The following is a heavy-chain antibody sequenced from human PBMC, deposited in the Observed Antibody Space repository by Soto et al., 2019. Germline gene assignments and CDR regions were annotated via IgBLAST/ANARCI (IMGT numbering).Heavy chain of an antibody. J-gene: IGHJ4*02. V-gene: IGHV3-30-3*01. D-gene: IGHD6-19*01. CDR3: ARETPQVAGTGDY. CDR1: GFTFSSYA. CDR2: ISYDGSNK. Sequence: QVQLVESGGGVVQPGRSLRLSCAASGFTFSSYAMHWVRQAPGKGLEWVAVISYDGSNKYYADSVKGRFTISRDNSKNTLYLQMNSLRAEDTAVYYCARETPQVAGTGDYWGQGTLVTVSS.